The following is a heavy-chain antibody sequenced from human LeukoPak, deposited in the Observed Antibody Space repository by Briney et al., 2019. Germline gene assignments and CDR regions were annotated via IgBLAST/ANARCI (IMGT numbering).Heavy chain of an antibody. CDR1: GFTFSSYW. D-gene: IGHD4-17*01. J-gene: IGHJ3*02. CDR2: IKQDGSEK. CDR3: ARDPNGDYIGAFDM. Sequence: GGSLRLSCVASGFTFSSYWMSWVRQAPGKGLEWVANIKQDGSEKYYVDSVKGRFTISRDNAKNSLYLQMNSLRAEDTAVYYCARDPNGDYIGAFDMWGPGTMVTVSS. V-gene: IGHV3-7*03.